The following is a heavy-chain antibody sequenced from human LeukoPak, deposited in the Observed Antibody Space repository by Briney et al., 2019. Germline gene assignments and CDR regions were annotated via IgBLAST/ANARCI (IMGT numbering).Heavy chain of an antibody. V-gene: IGHV3-7*02. D-gene: IGHD3-10*01. J-gene: IGHJ4*02. CDR2: IKQDGSQK. Sequence: AGGSLRLSCAASGFTFSNFWMTWVRQAPGKGLEWVAIIKQDGSQKYYVDSVKGRFTISRDNARNSLYLQMNSLRAEDTAVYYCAASITMFDYWGQGTLVTVSS. CDR3: AASITMFDY. CDR1: GFTFSNFW.